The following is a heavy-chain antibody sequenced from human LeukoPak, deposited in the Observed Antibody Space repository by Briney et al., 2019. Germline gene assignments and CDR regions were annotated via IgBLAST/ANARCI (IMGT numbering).Heavy chain of an antibody. CDR3: ASSRYSSSWYGGNNY. CDR2: INWNGGST. Sequence: PGGSLGLSCAASGFTFDDYGMSWVRQAPGKGLEWVSGINWNGGSTGYAGSVKGRFTISRDNAKNSLYLQMNSLRAEDTALYYCASSRYSSSWYGGNNYWGQGTLVTVSS. D-gene: IGHD6-13*01. V-gene: IGHV3-20*04. CDR1: GFTFDDYG. J-gene: IGHJ4*02.